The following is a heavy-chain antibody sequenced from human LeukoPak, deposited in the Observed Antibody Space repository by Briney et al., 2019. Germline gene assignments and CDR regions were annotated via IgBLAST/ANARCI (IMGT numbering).Heavy chain of an antibody. Sequence: ASVKVSCKASGYTLTDYYMNWVRQAPGQGLEWMGWINPNSGGTNYARKFQGRVTMTRDTSISTAYMELSSLRSDDTAVYYCARAPGITGTSYLSYYSDYWGQGTLVTVSS. CDR3: ARAPGITGTSYLSYYSDY. CDR2: INPNSGGT. J-gene: IGHJ4*02. V-gene: IGHV1-2*02. D-gene: IGHD1-7*01. CDR1: GYTLTDYY.